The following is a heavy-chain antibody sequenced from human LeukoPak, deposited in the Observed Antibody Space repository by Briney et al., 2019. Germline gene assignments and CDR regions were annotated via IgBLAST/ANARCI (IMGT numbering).Heavy chain of an antibody. V-gene: IGHV3-30*02. CDR1: GFTFSSYG. CDR2: IRYDGSNK. CDR3: AREGVSVVVPAAILRRRPFDY. D-gene: IGHD2-2*01. Sequence: PGGSLRLSCAASGFTFSSYGMHWVRQAPGKGLEWVAFIRYDGSNKYYADSVKGRFTISRDNSKNTLYLQMNSLRAEDTAVYYCAREGVSVVVPAAILRRRPFDYWGQGTLVTVSS. J-gene: IGHJ4*02.